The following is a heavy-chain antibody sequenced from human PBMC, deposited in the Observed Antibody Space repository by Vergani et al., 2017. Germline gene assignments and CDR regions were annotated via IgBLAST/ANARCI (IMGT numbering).Heavy chain of an antibody. CDR1: GGSIRSHY. CDR2: INYTGST. CDR3: ARSRAAPPDIYLFDY. V-gene: IGHV4-59*11. J-gene: IGHJ4*02. Sequence: QEQLQESGPGLVKPSETLSLTCTVSGGSIRSHYWSWIRQPPGKGLEWIGYINYTGSTKYNPSLKSRVTMSVDTSKNQFSLNLSSVTAAATAMYYCARSRAAPPDIYLFDYWGQGTLVTVSS. D-gene: IGHD1-14*01.